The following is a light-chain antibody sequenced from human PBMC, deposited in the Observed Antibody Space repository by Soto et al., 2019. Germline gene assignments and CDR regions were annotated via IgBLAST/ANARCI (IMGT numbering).Light chain of an antibody. CDR1: QGIGSY. CDR3: QQYSTYPWP. CDR2: EAS. Sequence: AIQLSHSPSSLSASVGDRVTITCRASQGIGSYLAWYQQKPGEAPKVLIFEASSLESGVPSRFSGSGSATEFTLTICILQPDDFATYYCQQYSTYPWPFGQGTKVAIK. V-gene: IGKV1-13*02. J-gene: IGKJ1*01.